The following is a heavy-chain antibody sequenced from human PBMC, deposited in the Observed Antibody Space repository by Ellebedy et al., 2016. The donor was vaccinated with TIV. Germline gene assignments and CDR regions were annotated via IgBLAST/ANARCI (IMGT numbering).Heavy chain of an antibody. V-gene: IGHV4-59*01. Sequence: SETLSLTXTVSGGSISSYYWSWIRQPPGKGLEWIGYIYYSGSTNYNPSLKSRVTISVDTSKNQFSLKLSSVTAADTAVYYCARHVLRYFDWLYGMDVWGQGTTVTVSS. CDR2: IYYSGST. CDR1: GGSISSYY. D-gene: IGHD3-9*01. CDR3: ARHVLRYFDWLYGMDV. J-gene: IGHJ6*02.